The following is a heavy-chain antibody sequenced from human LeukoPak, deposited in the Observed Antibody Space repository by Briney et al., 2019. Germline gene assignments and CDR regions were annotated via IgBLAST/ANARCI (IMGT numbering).Heavy chain of an antibody. Sequence: GRSLRLSCAASGFIFSSYAMHWVRQAPGKGLEWVAVISYDGSNKYYADSVKGRFTISRDNSKNTLYLQMNSLRAEDTAVYYCARGGYSYGPHYFDYWGQGTLVTVSS. D-gene: IGHD5-18*01. CDR3: ARGGYSYGPHYFDY. J-gene: IGHJ4*02. V-gene: IGHV3-30*04. CDR1: GFIFSSYA. CDR2: ISYDGSNK.